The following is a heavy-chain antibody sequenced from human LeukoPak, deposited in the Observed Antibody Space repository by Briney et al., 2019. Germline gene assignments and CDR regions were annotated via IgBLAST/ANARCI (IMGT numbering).Heavy chain of an antibody. J-gene: IGHJ4*02. CDR1: GFIFNHHA. Sequence: GGSLRLSCAASGFIFNHHAMHWVRQAPGKGLEWVAVIWSDKSSRFYADSVRGRFTISIDDSRKTVYLQMEGMTAEDTAIYYCAKDAQRGFDYSNSLEYWGQGALVTVAS. CDR2: IWSDKSSR. D-gene: IGHD4-11*01. CDR3: AKDAQRGFDYSNSLEY. V-gene: IGHV3-33*06.